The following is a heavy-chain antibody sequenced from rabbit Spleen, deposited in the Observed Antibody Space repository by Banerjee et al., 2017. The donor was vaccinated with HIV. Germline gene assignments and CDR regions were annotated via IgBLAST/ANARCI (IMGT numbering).Heavy chain of an antibody. V-gene: IGHV1S45*01. D-gene: IGHD8-1*01. J-gene: IGHJ6*01. CDR3: ARDTGSSFSSYGMDL. Sequence: QEQVKETGGGLVKPEGSLTLTCTASGFDLSGDHWICWVRQAPGKGLEWMGCIGTGSRPTTYYASWAKGGFTISKTSSTTVTLQMTSLTDADTATYFCARDTGSSFSSYGMDLWGPGTLVTVS. CDR1: GFDLSGDHW. CDR2: IGTGSRPTT.